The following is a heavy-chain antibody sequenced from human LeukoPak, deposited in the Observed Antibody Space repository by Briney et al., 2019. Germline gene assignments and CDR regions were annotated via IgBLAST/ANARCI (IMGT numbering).Heavy chain of an antibody. Sequence: GGSLRLSCAASGFTFHDYAMHWVRQAPGKGLEWVSGISWNSGIIGYVDSVKGRFTTSRDNAKNSLYLQMNSLRPEDTALYYCTKDSVAMVTTSDYWGQGTLVTVSS. V-gene: IGHV3-9*01. CDR1: GFTFHDYA. CDR2: ISWNSGII. CDR3: TKDSVAMVTTSDY. J-gene: IGHJ4*02. D-gene: IGHD5-18*01.